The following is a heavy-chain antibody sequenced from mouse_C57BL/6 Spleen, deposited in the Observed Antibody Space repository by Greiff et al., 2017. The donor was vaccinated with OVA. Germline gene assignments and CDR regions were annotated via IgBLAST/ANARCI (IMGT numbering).Heavy chain of an antibody. D-gene: IGHD2-4*01. V-gene: IGHV1-15*01. CDR2: IDPETGGT. CDR1: GYTFTDYE. J-gene: IGHJ3*01. CDR3: TREGLRRAAWFAY. Sequence: LVESGAELVRPGASVTLSCKASGYTFTDYEMHWVKQTPVHGLEWIGAIDPETGGTAYNQKFKGKAILTADKSSSTAYMELRSLTSEDSAVYYCTREGLRRAAWFAYWGQGTLVTVSA.